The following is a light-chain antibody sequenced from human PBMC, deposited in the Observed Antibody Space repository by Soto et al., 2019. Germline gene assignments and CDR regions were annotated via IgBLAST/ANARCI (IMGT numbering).Light chain of an antibody. CDR2: DVS. Sequence: DIQMTQTPSSLSASVGDRVTITCQASQDINNCLNWYHQKPGKAPKLLIYDVSNLEKGVPSRFSGSGSGTHFTLTISSLQPEDTATYYCQQYDNLPLTFGPGTKVDIK. V-gene: IGKV1-33*01. CDR3: QQYDNLPLT. CDR1: QDINNC. J-gene: IGKJ3*01.